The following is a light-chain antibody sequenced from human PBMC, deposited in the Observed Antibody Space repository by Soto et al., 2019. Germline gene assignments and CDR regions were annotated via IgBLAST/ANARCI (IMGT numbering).Light chain of an antibody. V-gene: IGKV3-20*01. CDR3: QHYGTSAL. CDR2: AS. Sequence: EIVLTQSPGTLSLSPGERATLSCRASQSVSDSYLAWYQQKPGQAPRLLIYASSRATGIPDRFSGSGSGTDFTLTISRLEPEEFAMYYRQHYGTSALFGPGTKVDIK. J-gene: IGKJ3*01. CDR1: QSVSDSY.